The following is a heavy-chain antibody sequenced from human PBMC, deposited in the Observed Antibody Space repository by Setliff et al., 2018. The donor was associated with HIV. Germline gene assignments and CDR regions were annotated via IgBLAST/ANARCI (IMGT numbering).Heavy chain of an antibody. J-gene: IGHJ6*03. CDR1: GFTFSTYG. Sequence: LRLSCAASGFTFSTYGMHWVRQAPGKGLEWVAFIQYDGKRIYYGESVNGRFTISRDNPKNTLYLQMNSLRPEDTAVYYCAKDRSVRDYNYHYLDVWGKGTTVTVSS. V-gene: IGHV3-30*02. CDR3: AKDRSVRDYNYHYLDV. D-gene: IGHD2-15*01. CDR2: IQYDGKRI.